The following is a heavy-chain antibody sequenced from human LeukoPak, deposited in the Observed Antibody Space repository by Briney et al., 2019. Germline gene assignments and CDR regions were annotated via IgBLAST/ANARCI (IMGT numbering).Heavy chain of an antibody. D-gene: IGHD3-10*01. Sequence: PSETLSLTCTVSGGSIGRYYWSWVPQPPGKGLEWIGYIYYIGSTNYNPSLKSRVTISVDTSKNHFSLRLSSVTAADKAIYYCARWHMVPFDAFDIWGQGTMVTVSS. CDR1: GGSIGRYY. V-gene: IGHV4-59*01. J-gene: IGHJ3*02. CDR2: IYYIGST. CDR3: ARWHMVPFDAFDI.